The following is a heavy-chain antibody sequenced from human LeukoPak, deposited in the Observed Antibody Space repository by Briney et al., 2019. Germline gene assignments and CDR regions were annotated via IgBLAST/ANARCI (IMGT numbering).Heavy chain of an antibody. Sequence: GGSLRLSCAASGFTFSSYNMNWVRQAPGKGLEWVSSISSSRYNADSVKGRFTISRDNAKNSLYLQINSLRAEDTAVYYCARVGYCSGGSCYSPSGYYGMDVWGQGTTVTVSS. CDR2: ISSSR. V-gene: IGHV3-21*01. D-gene: IGHD2-15*01. CDR3: ARVGYCSGGSCYSPSGYYGMDV. J-gene: IGHJ6*02. CDR1: GFTFSSYN.